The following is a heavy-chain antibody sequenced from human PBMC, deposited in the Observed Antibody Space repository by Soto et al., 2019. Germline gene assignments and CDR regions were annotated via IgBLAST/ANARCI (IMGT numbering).Heavy chain of an antibody. D-gene: IGHD3-10*01. V-gene: IGHV1-69*02. Sequence: ASVKVSCKASGGTFSSYTISWVRQAPGQGLEWMGRIIPILGIANYAQKFQGRVTITADKSTSTAYMELSSLRSEDTAVYYCARAELYYYGSGGESDAFYIWGQGTMVTVSS. CDR2: IIPILGIA. J-gene: IGHJ3*02. CDR1: GGTFSSYT. CDR3: ARAELYYYGSGGESDAFYI.